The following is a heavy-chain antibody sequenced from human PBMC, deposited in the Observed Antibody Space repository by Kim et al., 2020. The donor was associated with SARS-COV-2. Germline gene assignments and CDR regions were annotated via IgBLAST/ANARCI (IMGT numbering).Heavy chain of an antibody. J-gene: IGHJ6*02. V-gene: IGHV1-69*13. D-gene: IGHD2-8*01. CDR3: AGYCTNGVCYPYYYYGMDV. Sequence: SVKVSCKASGGTFSSYGISWVRQAPGQGLEWMGGIIPIFGTANYAQKFQGRVTITADESTSTAYMELSSLRSEDTAVYYCAGYCTNGVCYPYYYYGMDVWGQGTTVTVSS. CDR1: GGTFSSYG. CDR2: IIPIFGTA.